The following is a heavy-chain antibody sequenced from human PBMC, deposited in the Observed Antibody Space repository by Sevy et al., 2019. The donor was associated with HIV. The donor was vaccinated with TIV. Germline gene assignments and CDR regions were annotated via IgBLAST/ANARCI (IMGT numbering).Heavy chain of an antibody. Sequence: ASVKVSCNASGYIFSDYHIHWARQAPGQRLEWMGWINGKTGDTEYAEKFQGRVTMSRDTSISTAYMELTRQQSDDTAVYYCAKVGGGWSAFFDHWGQGTLVTVSS. D-gene: IGHD3-3*01. CDR2: INGKTGDT. J-gene: IGHJ4*02. V-gene: IGHV1-2*02. CDR3: AKVGGGWSAFFDH. CDR1: GYIFSDYH.